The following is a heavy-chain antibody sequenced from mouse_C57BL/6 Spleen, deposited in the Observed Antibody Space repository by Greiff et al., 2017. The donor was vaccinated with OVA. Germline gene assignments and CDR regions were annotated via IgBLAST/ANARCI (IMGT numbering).Heavy chain of an antibody. V-gene: IGHV1-26*01. CDR1: GYTFTDYY. J-gene: IGHJ3*01. Sequence: VQLQQSGPELVKPGASVQISCKASGYTFTDYYMNWVKQSHGKSLEWIGDINPNNGGTSYNQKFKGKATLTVDKSSSTAYMELRSLTSEDSAVYYCAKGARQLRLFFAYWGQGTLVTVSA. CDR3: AKGARQLRLFFAY. D-gene: IGHD3-2*02. CDR2: INPNNGGT.